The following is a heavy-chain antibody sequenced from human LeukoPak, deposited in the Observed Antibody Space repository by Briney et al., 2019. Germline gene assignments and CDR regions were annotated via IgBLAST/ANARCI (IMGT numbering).Heavy chain of an antibody. CDR2: IYYSGST. CDR1: GGSISSSSYY. J-gene: IGHJ4*02. Sequence: SETLSLTCTVSGGSISSSSYYWGWIRQPPGKGLEWIGSIYYSGSTYYNPSLKSRVTISVDTSKNQFSLKLSSVTAADTAVYYCARGGAHDMTTVTTLDLWGQGTLVTVSS. CDR3: ARGGAHDMTTVTTLDL. V-gene: IGHV4-39*07. D-gene: IGHD4-17*01.